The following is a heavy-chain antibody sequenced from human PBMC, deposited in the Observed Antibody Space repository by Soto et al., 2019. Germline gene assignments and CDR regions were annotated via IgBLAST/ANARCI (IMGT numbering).Heavy chain of an antibody. J-gene: IGHJ5*02. V-gene: IGHV4-39*01. CDR3: ARRGYCSSTSCYTVFWGWFDP. CDR1: GGSISSSSYY. CDR2: IYYSGST. D-gene: IGHD2-2*02. Sequence: PSETLSLTCTVSGGSISSSSYYWGWIRQPPGKGLEWIGSIYYSGSTYYNPSLKSRVTISVDTSKNQFPLKLSSVTAADTAVYYCARRGYCSSTSCYTVFWGWFDPWGQGTLVTVSS.